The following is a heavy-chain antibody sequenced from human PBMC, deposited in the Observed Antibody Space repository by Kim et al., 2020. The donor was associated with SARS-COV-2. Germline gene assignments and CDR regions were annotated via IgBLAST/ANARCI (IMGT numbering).Heavy chain of an antibody. CDR2: IYYSGST. V-gene: IGHV4-59*13. CDR1: GGSISSYY. D-gene: IGHD5-12*01. Sequence: SETLSLTCTVSGGSISSYYWSWIRQPPGKGLEWIGYIYYSGSTNYNPSLKSRVTISVDTSKNRFSLKLSSVTAADTAVYYCARDRSRRDGYNSYNWFDPWGQGTLVTVSS. J-gene: IGHJ5*02. CDR3: ARDRSRRDGYNSYNWFDP.